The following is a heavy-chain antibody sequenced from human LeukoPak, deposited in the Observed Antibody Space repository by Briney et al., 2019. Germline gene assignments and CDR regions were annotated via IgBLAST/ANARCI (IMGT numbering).Heavy chain of an antibody. CDR1: GVSISSSNW. Sequence: SGTLSLTCAVSGVSISSSNWWRWVRQPPGKGLEWIGEVYDSGGTNYNPSLKSRVTISVDKSKNQFSLKLSCVTAADTAVYYCAREVRDIVVVVAATARGAFDIWGQGTMVTVSS. D-gene: IGHD2-15*01. CDR2: VYDSGGT. V-gene: IGHV4-4*02. CDR3: AREVRDIVVVVAATARGAFDI. J-gene: IGHJ3*02.